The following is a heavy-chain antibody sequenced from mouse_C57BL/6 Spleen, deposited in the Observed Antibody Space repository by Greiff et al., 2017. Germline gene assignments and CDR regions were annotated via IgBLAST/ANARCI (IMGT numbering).Heavy chain of an antibody. J-gene: IGHJ1*03. V-gene: IGHV5-6*01. CDR2: ISSGGSYT. CDR3: ARHRPRYGISSYWYCDV. Sequence: EVQVVESGGDLVKPGGSLKLSCAASGFTFSSYGMSWVRQTPDKRLEWVATISSGGSYTYYPDSVKGRFTISRDNAKNTLYLQMSSLKSEDTAMYYGARHRPRYGISSYWYCDVWGTGTTVTVSS. CDR1: GFTFSSYG. D-gene: IGHD1-1*01.